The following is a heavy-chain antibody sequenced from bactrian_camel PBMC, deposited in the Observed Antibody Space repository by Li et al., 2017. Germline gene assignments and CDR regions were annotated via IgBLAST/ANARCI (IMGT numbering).Heavy chain of an antibody. D-gene: IGHD6*01. CDR1: GFTSAGFTFSRLA. CDR3: AVKIPWYRTTCPAVDEYDF. V-gene: IGHV3S44*01. CDR2: SIGDDGVT. Sequence: VQLVESGGGLVRPGESLTLSCAFSGFTSAGFTFSRLAMSWLRQAPGKEREGVASIGDDGVTTYADSVKGRFIISRDNVKNMVYLQMNSLEPEDTAMYYCAVKIPWYRTTCPAVDEYDFWGQGTQVTVS. J-gene: IGHJ4*01.